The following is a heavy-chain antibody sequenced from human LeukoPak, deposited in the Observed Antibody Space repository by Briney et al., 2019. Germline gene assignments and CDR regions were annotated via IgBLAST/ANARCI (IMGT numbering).Heavy chain of an antibody. D-gene: IGHD6-19*01. J-gene: IGHJ4*02. CDR3: VRERGWGDFDY. CDR1: GDSVSSNSAA. V-gene: IGHV6-1*01. Sequence: SQTLSLTCAISGDSVSSNSAAWNWIRQSPSGGLEWLGRTYYRSKWYNNYAVSVKSRITINPDTSKNQFSLHLNSVTPEDTAVYYCVRERGWGDFDYWGQGTLVTVSS. CDR2: TYYRSKWYN.